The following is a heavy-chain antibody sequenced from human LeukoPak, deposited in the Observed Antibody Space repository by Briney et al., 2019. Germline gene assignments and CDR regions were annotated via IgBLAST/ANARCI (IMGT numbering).Heavy chain of an antibody. J-gene: IGHJ3*02. CDR3: AREGVYYYDSSGSAGAFDI. D-gene: IGHD3-22*01. V-gene: IGHV4-34*01. CDR2: INHSGST. CDR1: GGSFSGYY. Sequence: SETLSLTCAVYGGSFSGYYWSWIRQPPGKGLEWIGEINHSGSTNYNPSLKSRVTISVDTSKNQFSLRLNSVTAADTAVYYCAREGVYYYDSSGSAGAFDIWGQGTMVSVSS.